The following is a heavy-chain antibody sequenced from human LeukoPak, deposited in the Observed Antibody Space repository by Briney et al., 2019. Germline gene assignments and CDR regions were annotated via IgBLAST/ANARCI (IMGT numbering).Heavy chain of an antibody. CDR1: GFTFSSYE. CDR2: ISSSGSTI. J-gene: IGHJ4*02. Sequence: GGSLRLSCAASGFTFSSYEMNWVRQAPGKGLEWVSYISSSGSTIYYADSVKGRFTISRDNAKNSLYLQMNSLRAEDTAVYYCARVPLLWFGELWGPLDYWGQGTLVTVSS. CDR3: ARVPLLWFGELWGPLDY. V-gene: IGHV3-48*03. D-gene: IGHD3-10*01.